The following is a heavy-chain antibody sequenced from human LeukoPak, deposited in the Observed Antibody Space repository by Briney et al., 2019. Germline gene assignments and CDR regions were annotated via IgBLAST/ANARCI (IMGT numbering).Heavy chain of an antibody. D-gene: IGHD2-2*01. Sequence: GRALRLSCAASGFTFSSYAMHWVGQAPGKGVEGVAVISYDGSNEYYADSVKGRFTISRENSKITLYVQMNSLRAEDTAVYYSARENGVVVPAAILRNWFDPWGQGTLVTVSS. CDR2: ISYDGSNE. CDR1: GFTFSSYA. CDR3: ARENGVVVPAAILRNWFDP. V-gene: IGHV3-30*01. J-gene: IGHJ5*02.